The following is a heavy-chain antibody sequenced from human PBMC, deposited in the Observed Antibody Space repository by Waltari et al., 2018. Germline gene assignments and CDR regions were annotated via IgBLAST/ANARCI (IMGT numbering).Heavy chain of an antibody. J-gene: IGHJ3*02. CDR3: ARISGLDFATPI. CDR1: GGSFYVYY. V-gene: IGHV4-34*01. D-gene: IGHD5-12*01. Sequence: VQLHQWGAGLLKPSETLSLTCGLQGGSFYVYYWSWVRQSPGKGLEWIWEINHAGNINYNPSLKRRVTISIDPSKNQFSLKVKSVIAADTAVYYCARISGLDFATPIWAQGTVVTVSS. CDR2: INHAGNI.